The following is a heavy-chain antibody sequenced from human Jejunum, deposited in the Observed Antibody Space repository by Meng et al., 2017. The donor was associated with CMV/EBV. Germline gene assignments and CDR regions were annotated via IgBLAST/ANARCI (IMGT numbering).Heavy chain of an antibody. CDR2: IKQDGSEK. J-gene: IGHJ4*02. Sequence: SGFTFSSYWMSWVRQAPGKGLEWVVNIKQDGSEKYYVDSVKGRFTISRDNAKNSLYLQMNSLRAEDTAVYYCARGRVPVGAALNYWGQGTLVTVSS. CDR1: GFTFSSYW. D-gene: IGHD1-26*01. V-gene: IGHV3-7*01. CDR3: ARGRVPVGAALNY.